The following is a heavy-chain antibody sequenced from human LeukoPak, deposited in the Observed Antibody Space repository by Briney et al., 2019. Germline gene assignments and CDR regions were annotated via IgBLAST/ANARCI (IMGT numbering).Heavy chain of an antibody. D-gene: IGHD2-15*01. CDR1: GYSFTSYW. Sequence: GESLKISCKGSGYSFTSYWIGWVRQMPGKGLEWMGIIYPGDSDTRYSPSFQGQVTISADKSISTVYLQWSSLKASDTAMYYCARLAGYCSGGSCYPQYYFDYWGQGTLVTVSS. J-gene: IGHJ4*02. CDR3: ARLAGYCSGGSCYPQYYFDY. CDR2: IYPGDSDT. V-gene: IGHV5-51*01.